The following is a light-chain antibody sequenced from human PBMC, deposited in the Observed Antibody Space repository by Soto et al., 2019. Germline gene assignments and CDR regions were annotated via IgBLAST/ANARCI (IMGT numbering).Light chain of an antibody. CDR3: QQYGSEPLT. Sequence: DIVLTQSPGTLSLSPGERATLSCRASQSVAGSYLAWYQHQRGQAPRLLIYAASSRATGIPDRFSGTGSGTDFTLTISRLEPEDFALYYCQQYGSEPLTFGRGTKVEIK. V-gene: IGKV3-20*01. CDR1: QSVAGSY. J-gene: IGKJ4*01. CDR2: AAS.